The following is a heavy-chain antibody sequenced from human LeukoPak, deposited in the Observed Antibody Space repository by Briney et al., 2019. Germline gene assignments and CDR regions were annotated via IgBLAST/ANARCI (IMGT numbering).Heavy chain of an antibody. V-gene: IGHV1-2*02. CDR1: GYTFTAYY. CDR3: ARTVGSYYDY. D-gene: IGHD3-10*01. J-gene: IGHJ4*02. CDR2: IYPASGGT. Sequence: ASVKVSCKASGYTFTAYYLYWVRQAPGQGLEWIGWIYPASGGTNYAQKFQGRITMTRDTSITTAYMELSRLRSDDTAVYYCARTVGSYYDYWGQGTLVTVSS.